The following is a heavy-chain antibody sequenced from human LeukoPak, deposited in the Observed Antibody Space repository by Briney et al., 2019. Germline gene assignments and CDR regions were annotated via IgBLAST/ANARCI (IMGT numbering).Heavy chain of an antibody. CDR3: ARARDFWSGYYYYFDY. CDR1: GGSISSYY. CDR2: IYYSGST. Sequence: SETLSLTCTVSGGSISSYYWSWIRQPPGKGLEWIGYIYYSGSTNYNSSLKSRVTISVDTSKNQFSLKLSSVTAADTAVYYCARARDFWSGYYYYFDYWGQGTLVTVSS. J-gene: IGHJ4*02. V-gene: IGHV4-59*01. D-gene: IGHD3-3*01.